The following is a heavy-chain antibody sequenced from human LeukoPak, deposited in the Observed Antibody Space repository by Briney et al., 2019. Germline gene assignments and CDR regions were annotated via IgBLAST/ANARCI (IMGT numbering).Heavy chain of an antibody. CDR2: ISGSGGST. CDR3: AKVRSGWPDAFDI. D-gene: IGHD6-19*01. J-gene: IGHJ3*02. Sequence: GGSLRLSCAASGFTFSSYGMHWVRQAPGKGLEWVSAISGSGGSTYYADSVKGRFTISRDNSKNTLYLQMNSLRAEDTAVYYCAKVRSGWPDAFDIWGQGTMVTVSS. V-gene: IGHV3-23*01. CDR1: GFTFSSYG.